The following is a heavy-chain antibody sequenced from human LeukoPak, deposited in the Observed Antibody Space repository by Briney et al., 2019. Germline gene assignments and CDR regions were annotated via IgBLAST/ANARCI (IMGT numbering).Heavy chain of an antibody. Sequence: PGGSLRLSCAASGSTFSSYGMHWVRQAPGKGLEWVAVISYDGSNKHYADSVKGRFTISRDNSKNTLYLQMNSLRAEDTAVYYCAKVLLYGDYGFDYWGQGTLVTVSS. V-gene: IGHV3-30*18. CDR2: ISYDGSNK. D-gene: IGHD4-17*01. CDR3: AKVLLYGDYGFDY. CDR1: GSTFSSYG. J-gene: IGHJ4*02.